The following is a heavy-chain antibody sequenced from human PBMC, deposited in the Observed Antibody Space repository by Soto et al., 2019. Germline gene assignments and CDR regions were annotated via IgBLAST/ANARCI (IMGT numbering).Heavy chain of an antibody. D-gene: IGHD6-6*01. CDR1: GYTFTSYY. J-gene: IGHJ4*01. V-gene: IGHV1-46*03. CDR3: SRGLVSGDY. Sequence: QVQLVQSGAEVKNPGASVTVTCRASGYTFTSYYIHWVRQAPGQGLEWMAIINPNGGSTNYAQRFQGRVTVTRDTSTSIGDMELSSLRSEDTAVYYCSRGLVSGDYWGHGTLVTVSS. CDR2: INPNGGST.